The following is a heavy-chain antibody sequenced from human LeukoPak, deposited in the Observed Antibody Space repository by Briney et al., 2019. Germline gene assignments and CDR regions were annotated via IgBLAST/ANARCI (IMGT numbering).Heavy chain of an antibody. CDR2: IKKTGSDT. CDR3: AREDGYCSGGNCYSYFDS. D-gene: IGHD2-15*01. V-gene: IGHV3-7*01. J-gene: IGHJ4*02. Sequence: GGSLRLSCAASGFTFSHFWMSWVRQAPGKGLEWVAYIKKTGSDTYYVDSVKGRFTITRDNTRNSLFLQMYSLRAEDTAVYFCAREDGYCSGGNCYSYFDSWGQGTLVTVSS. CDR1: GFTFSHFW.